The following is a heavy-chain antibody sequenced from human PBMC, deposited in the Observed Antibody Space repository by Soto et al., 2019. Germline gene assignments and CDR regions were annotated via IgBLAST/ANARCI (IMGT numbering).Heavy chain of an antibody. V-gene: IGHV3-48*03. J-gene: IGHJ5*02. CDR1: GFTVSSYE. CDR3: ARGSAPRGWFDP. D-gene: IGHD3-10*01. Sequence: XESLSLSCAASGFTVSSYEMSWVRQAPGKGLEWVSYISSSGSTIYYADSVKGRFTISRDNAKNSLYLQMNSLRAEDTAVYYCARGSAPRGWFDPWGQGTLVTVSS. CDR2: ISSSGSTI.